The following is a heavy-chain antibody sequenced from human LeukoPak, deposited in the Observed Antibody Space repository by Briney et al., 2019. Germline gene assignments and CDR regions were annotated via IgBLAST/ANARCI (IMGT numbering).Heavy chain of an antibody. CDR2: ISVDGRLK. CDR3: ARDPVPSKPDYFDN. J-gene: IGHJ4*02. Sequence: GGSLRLSCAASGFTFSSYGMHWVRQAPGKGLEWVAVISVDGRLKYYADSVKGRFTISRDNSKNTLYLQMNSLRIGDTAVYYCARDPVPSKPDYFDNWGQGTLVTVSS. CDR1: GFTFSSYG. D-gene: IGHD6-6*01. V-gene: IGHV3-30*03.